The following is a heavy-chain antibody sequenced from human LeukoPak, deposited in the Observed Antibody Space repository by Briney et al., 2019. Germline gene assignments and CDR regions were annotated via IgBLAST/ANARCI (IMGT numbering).Heavy chain of an antibody. Sequence: SVKVSCKASGFTFTSYDINWVRQASGQGFEWMGWMNPNTGNTGYAQKFQGRVTMTRDTSTSTAYMELRGLRSEDTAVYYCVRDGEGAGISVNYWFDPWGQGTLVTVSS. J-gene: IGHJ5*02. V-gene: IGHV1-8*01. CDR3: VRDGEGAGISVNYWFDP. D-gene: IGHD6-13*01. CDR1: GFTFTSYD. CDR2: MNPNTGNT.